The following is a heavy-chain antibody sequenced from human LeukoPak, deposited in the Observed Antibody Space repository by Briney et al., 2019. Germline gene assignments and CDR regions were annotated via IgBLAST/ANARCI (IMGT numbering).Heavy chain of an antibody. J-gene: IGHJ3*02. CDR3: ARMWERRAFDI. V-gene: IGHV4-30-4*01. CDR1: GGSISSGDYY. D-gene: IGHD1-26*01. CDR2: IYYSGST. Sequence: PSQTLSLTCTVSGGSISSGDYYWSWIRQPPGTGLEWIGYIYYSGSTYYNPSLKSRVTISVDTSKNQFSLKLSSVTAADTAVYYCARMWERRAFDIWGQGTMVTVSS.